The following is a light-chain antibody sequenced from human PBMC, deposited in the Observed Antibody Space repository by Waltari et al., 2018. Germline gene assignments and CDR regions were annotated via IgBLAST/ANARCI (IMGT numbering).Light chain of an antibody. CDR2: DSN. CDR3: CSYVGSNIYWV. J-gene: IGLJ3*02. V-gene: IGLV2-11*01. CDR1: SRDVGGYNY. Sequence: QSALTQPRSVSGSPGQSVTISCTGTSRDVGGYNYVSWYQQHPDKAPKLIIYDSNNRPPGVPVRFSGAKSGNTASLTISWLQAEDEADHHCCSYVGSNIYWVFGGGTKLTVL.